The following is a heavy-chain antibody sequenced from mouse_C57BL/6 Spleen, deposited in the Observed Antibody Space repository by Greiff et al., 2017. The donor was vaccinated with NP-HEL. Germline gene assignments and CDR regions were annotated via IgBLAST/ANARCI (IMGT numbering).Heavy chain of an antibody. CDR2: IRNKANGYTT. Sequence: EVHLVESGGGLVQPGGSLSLSCAASGFTFTDYYMSWVRQPPGKALEWLGFIRNKANGYTTEYSASVKGRFTISRDNSQSILYLQMNALRAEDSATYYCARPSLRNYAMDYWGQGTSVTVSS. V-gene: IGHV7-3*01. D-gene: IGHD1-1*01. CDR1: GFTFTDYY. J-gene: IGHJ4*01. CDR3: ARPSLRNYAMDY.